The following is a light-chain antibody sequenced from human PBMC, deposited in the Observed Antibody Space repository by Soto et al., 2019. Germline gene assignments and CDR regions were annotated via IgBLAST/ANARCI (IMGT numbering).Light chain of an antibody. J-gene: IGLJ2*01. CDR1: KLGDKY. V-gene: IGLV3-1*01. CDR3: QAWDVNTMV. CDR2: QDI. Sequence: SYELTQPPSVSVSPGQTASITCSGDKLGDKYASWYQQKPGQSPVLVIYQDIRRPSGIPERFSGSSSGNTATLTISGTQAMDEADYYCQAWDVNTMVVGGGTKLAVL.